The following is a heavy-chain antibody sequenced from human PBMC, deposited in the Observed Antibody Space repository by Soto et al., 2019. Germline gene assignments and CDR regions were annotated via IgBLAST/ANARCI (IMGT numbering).Heavy chain of an antibody. J-gene: IGHJ6*02. CDR3: ARGLLAYFGMDV. D-gene: IGHD1-26*01. CDR2: ISAHNGNK. V-gene: IGHV1-18*01. Sequence: QLVQSGAEVKKPGASVKVSCKASGYSFTNYDISWVRQAPGQGLEWMAWISAHNGNKHYAEKFQGRVSTTQDTSTSTADMEVRTLKTDDTAVYYCARGLLAYFGMDVWGQGTTVTVS. CDR1: GYSFTNYD.